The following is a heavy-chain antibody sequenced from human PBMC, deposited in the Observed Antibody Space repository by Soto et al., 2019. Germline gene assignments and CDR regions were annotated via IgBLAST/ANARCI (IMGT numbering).Heavy chain of an antibody. CDR2: INWDSGGT. Sequence: EVQLVESGGGVVQPGGSLRLSCAASGFTFSGYTMHWVRQAPGKGLEWVSLINWDSGGTYYADSVRGRFTISRDNSKNSLYLQMNSLRKEDTALYYCVKDMAYGGNSGPFDCWGQGTLATVSS. CDR3: VKDMAYGGNSGPFDC. CDR1: GFTFSGYT. V-gene: IGHV3-43*01. D-gene: IGHD4-17*01. J-gene: IGHJ4*02.